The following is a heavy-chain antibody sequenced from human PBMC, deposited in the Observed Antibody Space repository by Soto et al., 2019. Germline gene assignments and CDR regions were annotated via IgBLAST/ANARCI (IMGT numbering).Heavy chain of an antibody. CDR3: AWVYYYGSGSYYRPHTGRLKDYGMDV. D-gene: IGHD3-10*01. J-gene: IGHJ6*02. CDR2: IIPIFGTA. V-gene: IGHV1-69*13. Sequence: SVKVSCKASGGTFSSYAISWVRQAPGQGLEWMGRIIPIFGTANYAQKFQGRVTITADESTSTAYMELSSLRSEDTAVYYCAWVYYYGSGSYYRPHTGRLKDYGMDVWG. CDR1: GGTFSSYA.